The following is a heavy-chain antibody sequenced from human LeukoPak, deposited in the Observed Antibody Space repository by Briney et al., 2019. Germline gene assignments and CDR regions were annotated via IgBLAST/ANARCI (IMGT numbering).Heavy chain of an antibody. D-gene: IGHD6-19*01. CDR1: GFSFSVYW. V-gene: IGHV3-7*01. J-gene: IGHJ4*02. Sequence: PGGSLRLSCAASGFSFSVYWMTFVRQAPGAGLEFVANINAVGTATYYADAVKGRFTISRENAKNLVYLQMNSLRAEDTAVYHCGRFGYVAGVDLWGQGTLVTVSS. CDR2: INAVGTAT. CDR3: GRFGYVAGVDL.